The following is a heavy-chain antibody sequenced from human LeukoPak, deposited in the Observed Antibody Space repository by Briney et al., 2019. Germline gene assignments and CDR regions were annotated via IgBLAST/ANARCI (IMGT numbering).Heavy chain of an antibody. CDR3: ARDSGSGSNDY. CDR2: ISYDGSNK. J-gene: IGHJ4*02. V-gene: IGHV3-30*04. D-gene: IGHD1-26*01. CDR1: GFTFSSYA. Sequence: GGSLRLSCAASGFTFSSYAMHWVRQAPDKGLEWVAVISYDGSNKYYADSVKGRFTISRDNSKNTLYLQMNSLRAEDTAVYYCARDSGSGSNDYWGQGTLVTVSS.